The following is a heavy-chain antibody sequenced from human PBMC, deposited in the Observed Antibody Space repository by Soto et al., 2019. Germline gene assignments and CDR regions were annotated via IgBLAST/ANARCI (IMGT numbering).Heavy chain of an antibody. CDR2: ISYDGSNK. V-gene: IGHV3-30*18. J-gene: IGHJ6*02. CDR1: GFTFSSYG. CDR3: AKGPEMATRPNPRQQLLHYYYGMDV. D-gene: IGHD5-12*01. Sequence: GGSLRLSFAASGFTFSSYGMHWVRQAPGKGLEWVAVISYDGSNKYYADSVKGRFTISRDNSKNTLYLQMNSLRAEDTAVYYCAKGPEMATRPNPRQQLLHYYYGMDVWGQGTTVTVSS.